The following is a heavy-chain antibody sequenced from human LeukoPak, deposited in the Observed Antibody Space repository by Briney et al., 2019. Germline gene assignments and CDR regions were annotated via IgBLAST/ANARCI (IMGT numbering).Heavy chain of an antibody. D-gene: IGHD4-23*01. CDR1: VGSISSYY. V-gene: IGHV4-59*08. Sequence: PSETLSLTRTVSVGSISSYYWSGIRQPPGKGLEWIGFIYYSGSTNYNPSLKSRVTISVDTSKNQFSLKLSSVTAADTAVYYCARPSLDYGGIDAFDFWGQGTRVTVSS. J-gene: IGHJ3*01. CDR3: ARPSLDYGGIDAFDF. CDR2: IYYSGST.